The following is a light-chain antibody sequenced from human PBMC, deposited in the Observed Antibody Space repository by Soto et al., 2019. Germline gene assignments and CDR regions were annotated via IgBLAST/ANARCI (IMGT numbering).Light chain of an antibody. CDR1: SSVFGRYNL. J-gene: IGLJ1*01. CDR2: EGN. CDR3: CSYAGGSTYA. Sequence: QSALTQPASVSGSPGQSITISCTGGSSVFGRYNLVSWYQQHPGKAPKLMIYEGNKRPSGVSNRFSGSKSGNTASLTISGLQAEDEADYYCCSYAGGSTYAFGTGTKLTVL. V-gene: IGLV2-23*01.